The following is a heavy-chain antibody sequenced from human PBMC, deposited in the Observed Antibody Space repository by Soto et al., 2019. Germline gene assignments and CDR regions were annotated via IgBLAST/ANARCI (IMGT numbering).Heavy chain of an antibody. Sequence: GGSLRLSCAASGFTVSSNYMSWVRQAPGKGLEWVSVIYSGGSTYYADSVKGRFTISRDNSKNTLYLQMNSLRAEDTAVYYCARDIVATRGNYYYYYGMDVWGQGTTVTVS. CDR3: ARDIVATRGNYYYYYGMDV. CDR1: GFTVSSNY. J-gene: IGHJ6*02. D-gene: IGHD5-12*01. CDR2: IYSGGST. V-gene: IGHV3-53*01.